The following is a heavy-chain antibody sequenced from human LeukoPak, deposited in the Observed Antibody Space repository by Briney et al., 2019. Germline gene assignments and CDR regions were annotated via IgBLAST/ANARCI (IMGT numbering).Heavy chain of an antibody. J-gene: IGHJ4*01. CDR2: VYHSGNT. CDR3: AREGYCSSSTCRNYFDY. V-gene: IGHV4-4*02. Sequence: SETLSLTCAVSGASVSTTYWWNWVRQPPGKGLEWIGEVYHSGNTIYNPSLKSRVTISLDKSKNQFSLNLSSVTAADTAVYYCAREGYCSSSTCRNYFDYWGHGNLVTVSS. D-gene: IGHD2-2*01. CDR1: GASVSTTYW.